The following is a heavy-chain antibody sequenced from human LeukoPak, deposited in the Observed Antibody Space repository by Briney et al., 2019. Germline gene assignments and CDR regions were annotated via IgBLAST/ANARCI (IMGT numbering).Heavy chain of an antibody. CDR3: ARLWSPMVEIDY. J-gene: IGHJ4*02. CDR1: GGSISSYY. Sequence: SETLSLTCSVSGGSISSYYWSWIRQPPGKGLEWIGYISYSGSTKYNPSLKSRVTISVDTSKNQFSLKVSSVTAADTAVYSCARLWSPMVEIDYWGQGTLVTVSS. V-gene: IGHV4-59*08. D-gene: IGHD2-15*01. CDR2: ISYSGST.